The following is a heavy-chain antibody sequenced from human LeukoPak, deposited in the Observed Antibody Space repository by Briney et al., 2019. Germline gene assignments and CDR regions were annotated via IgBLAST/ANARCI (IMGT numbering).Heavy chain of an antibody. CDR2: IIPIFGTA. V-gene: IGHV1-69*05. D-gene: IGHD1-7*01. CDR1: GGTFSSYA. CDR3: ARAGYNWNCEDSSFDY. J-gene: IGHJ4*02. Sequence: PGASVKVSCKASGGTFSSYAISWVRQAPGQGLEWMGGIIPIFGTANYAQKFQGRVTITTDESTSTAYMELSSLRSEDTAVYYCARAGYNWNCEDSSFDYWGQGTLVTVSP.